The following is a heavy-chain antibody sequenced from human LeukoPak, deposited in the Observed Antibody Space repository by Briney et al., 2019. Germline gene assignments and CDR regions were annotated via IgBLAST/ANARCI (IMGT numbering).Heavy chain of an antibody. D-gene: IGHD3-22*01. CDR1: GFTFSSHS. CDR2: ISSSSSTI. CDR3: ARGAYYYED. V-gene: IGHV3-48*01. Sequence: TGGSLRLPCAASGFTFSSHSMNWVRQAPGKGLEWVSYISSSSSTIYYADSVKGRFTISRDNAKNSLYLQMNSLRAEDTAVYYCARGAYYYEDWGQGTLVTVSS. J-gene: IGHJ4*02.